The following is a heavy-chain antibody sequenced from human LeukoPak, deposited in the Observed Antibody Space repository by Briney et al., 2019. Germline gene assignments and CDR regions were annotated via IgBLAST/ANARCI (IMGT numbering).Heavy chain of an antibody. J-gene: IGHJ6*03. V-gene: IGHV1-69*05. CDR1: GCTFSSYA. CDR2: IIPIFGTS. CDR3: ATSSITIPLYYYYYMDV. D-gene: IGHD3-3*01. Sequence: SVTVSFKASGCTFSSYAISWVRQAPGQGLEWMGGIIPIFGTSNYAQKFQGRVTITTDESTSTAYMELSSLRSEDTAVYYCATSSITIPLYYYYYMDVWGKGTTVSVSS.